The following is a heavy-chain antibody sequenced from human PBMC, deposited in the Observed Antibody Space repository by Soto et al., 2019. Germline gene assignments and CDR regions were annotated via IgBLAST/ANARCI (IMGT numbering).Heavy chain of an antibody. D-gene: IGHD6-13*01. CDR1: GTIGDLGCY. CDR3: ATSGQQLVSFFDY. J-gene: IGHJ4*02. Sequence: GTIGDLGCYRIFKHKPPGKGLEWIGSIYYSGSTYYNPSLKSRVTISVDTSKNQFSLKLSSVTAADTAVYYCATSGQQLVSFFDYWGQGTLVTVSS. V-gene: IGHV4-39*01. CDR2: IYYSGST.